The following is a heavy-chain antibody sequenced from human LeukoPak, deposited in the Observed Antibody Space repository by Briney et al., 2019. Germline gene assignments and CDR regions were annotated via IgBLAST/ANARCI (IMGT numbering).Heavy chain of an antibody. CDR2: ISGSGDNT. D-gene: IGHD4-17*01. CDR3: ARGRGGDYVPSRFDY. J-gene: IGHJ4*02. Sequence: SGGSLRLSCSGSGFAFSGFAMGWVRPAPGKGLEWVSSISGSGDNTYYADSVDGRFIVSRDNTKNTLYLQMNSLRAEDTALYYCARGRGGDYVPSRFDYWGQGTLVTVSS. CDR1: GFAFSGFA. V-gene: IGHV3-23*01.